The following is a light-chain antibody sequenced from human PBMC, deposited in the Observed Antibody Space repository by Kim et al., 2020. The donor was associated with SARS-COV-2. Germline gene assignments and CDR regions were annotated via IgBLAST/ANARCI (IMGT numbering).Light chain of an antibody. CDR3: ISYAASDTP. CDR1: SSYVGPYDY. V-gene: IGLV2-14*03. CDR2: DVI. Sequence: GQSITTSCTATSSYVGPYDYVSWYQQHPGKATKLIIYDVIHRPSAVSNHFSSSKSGNTASLIISWLQTEDESDYYCISYAASDTPFGSGTKVTVL. J-gene: IGLJ1*01.